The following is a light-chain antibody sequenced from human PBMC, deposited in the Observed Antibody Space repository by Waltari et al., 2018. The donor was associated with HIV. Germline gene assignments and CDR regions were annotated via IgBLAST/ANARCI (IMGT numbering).Light chain of an antibody. Sequence: QSVLTQPPSAPGTPGPRVTISCSGRAPTIGSNSVSWYQQVPGTAPKHLIYSNHQRPSGVPERYSGSKSGTSASLAIYGLQSEDEADYYCASWDDSLNVMLFGGGTKLTV. CDR2: SNH. CDR1: APTIGSNS. V-gene: IGLV1-44*01. CDR3: ASWDDSLNVML. J-gene: IGLJ2*01.